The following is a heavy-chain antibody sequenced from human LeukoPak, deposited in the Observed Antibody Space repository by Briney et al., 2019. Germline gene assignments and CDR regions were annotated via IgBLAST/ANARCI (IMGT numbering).Heavy chain of an antibody. J-gene: IGHJ4*02. V-gene: IGHV4-59*01. CDR3: ARASSSWYFDY. Sequence: SETLSLTCTVSGGSISSYYWSWIRQPPGKGLEWIGYIYYSGSTNYNPSLKSRVTISVDTSKNQFSLKLSSVTAADTAAYYCARASSSWYFDYWGQGTLVTVSS. CDR2: IYYSGST. CDR1: GGSISSYY. D-gene: IGHD6-13*01.